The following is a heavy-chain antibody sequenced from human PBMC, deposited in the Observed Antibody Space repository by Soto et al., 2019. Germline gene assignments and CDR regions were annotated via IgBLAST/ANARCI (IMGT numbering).Heavy chain of an antibody. D-gene: IGHD3-10*01. V-gene: IGHV4-34*01. CDR2: INHSGST. J-gene: IGHJ4*02. CDR3: ARGPPKYYYGSGSPIRLDY. CDR1: GESISGYN. Sequence: SSDTLSHICAVYGESISGYNCSDIRQRTGQGLEWIGEINHSGSTNYNPSLKSRVTISVDTSKNQFSLKLSSVTAADTAVYYCARGPPKYYYGSGSPIRLDYWGQGTLVTVS.